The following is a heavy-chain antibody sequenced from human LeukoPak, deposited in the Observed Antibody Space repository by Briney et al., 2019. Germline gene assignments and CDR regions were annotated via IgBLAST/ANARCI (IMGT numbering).Heavy chain of an antibody. J-gene: IGHJ5*02. CDR3: ARLQRIAAAGLGNWFDP. D-gene: IGHD6-13*01. CDR2: IYPNSGGT. CDR1: GYTFTDYY. V-gene: IGHV1-2*02. Sequence: GASVKVSCKASGYTFTDYYMHWVRQAPGQGLEWMGWIYPNSGGTNYAQKFQGRVTMTRDTSISTVYMELSRLTSDDTAVYYCARLQRIAAAGLGNWFDPWGQGTLVTVSS.